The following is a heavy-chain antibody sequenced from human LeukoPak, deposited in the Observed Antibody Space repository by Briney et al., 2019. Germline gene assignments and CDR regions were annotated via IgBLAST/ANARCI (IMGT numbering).Heavy chain of an antibody. CDR1: GFTFSNYW. D-gene: IGHD1-7*01. CDR3: ARDRDWNSGFDY. J-gene: IGHJ4*02. Sequence: GGSLRLSCAASGFTFSNYWMSWVRQAPRKGLEWVSSISTSSSYIYYADSVKGRFTISRDNARNSLYLQMNSLRAEDTAVYYCARDRDWNSGFDYWGQGTLVTVSS. CDR2: ISTSSSYI. V-gene: IGHV3-21*01.